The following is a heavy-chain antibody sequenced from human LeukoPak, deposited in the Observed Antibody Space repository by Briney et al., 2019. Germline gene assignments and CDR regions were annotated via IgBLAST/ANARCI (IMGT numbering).Heavy chain of an antibody. CDR2: IYYSGST. J-gene: IGHJ5*02. D-gene: IGHD6-13*01. Sequence: PSETLSLTCTVSGGSISSHYWSWIRQPPGKGLEWIGYIYYSGSTNYNPSLKSRVTISVDTSKNQFSLKLSSVTAADTAVYYCARGNRIAAAAAGTGRFDPWGQGTLVTVSS. CDR1: GGSISSHY. CDR3: ARGNRIAAAAAGTGRFDP. V-gene: IGHV4-59*11.